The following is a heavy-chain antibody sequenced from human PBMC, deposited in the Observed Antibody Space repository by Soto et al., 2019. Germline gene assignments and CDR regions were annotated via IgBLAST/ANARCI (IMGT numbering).Heavy chain of an antibody. CDR1: GGTFSSYT. Sequence: QVQLVQSGAEVKKPRSSVKVSCKASGGTFSSYTISWVRQAPGQGLEWMGRIIPILGIANYAQKFQGRVTITAAKSTSTAYMELSCLRSEDTAVYYCALAISGWPIDYWGQGTLVTVSS. J-gene: IGHJ4*02. CDR2: IIPILGIA. D-gene: IGHD6-19*01. CDR3: ALAISGWPIDY. V-gene: IGHV1-69*02.